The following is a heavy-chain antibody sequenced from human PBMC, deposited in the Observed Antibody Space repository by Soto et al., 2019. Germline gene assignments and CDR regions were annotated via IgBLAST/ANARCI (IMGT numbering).Heavy chain of an antibody. Sequence: GGSLRLSCAASGFTFSSYSMNWVRQAPGKGLEWVSYISSSSSTIYYADSVKGRFTISRDNAKNSLYLQMNSLRDEDTAVYYCASSPRQDDCSGGSCYRYNWFDPWGQGTLVTVSS. CDR1: GFTFSSYS. J-gene: IGHJ5*02. CDR3: ASSPRQDDCSGGSCYRYNWFDP. V-gene: IGHV3-48*02. CDR2: ISSSSSTI. D-gene: IGHD2-15*01.